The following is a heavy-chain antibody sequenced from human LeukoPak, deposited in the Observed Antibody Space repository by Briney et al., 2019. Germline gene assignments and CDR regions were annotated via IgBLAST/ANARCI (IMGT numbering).Heavy chain of an antibody. V-gene: IGHV1-2*02. D-gene: IGHD3-3*01. CDR1: GYIFNRYY. J-gene: IGHJ4*02. Sequence: VASVKVSCKASGYIFNRYYMPWVRQAPGQGLEWMGWINPNSGGTNYAQKFQGRVTMTRDTSISTAYMELSRLRSDDTAVYYCARVGYYDFWSGYSFDYWGQGTLVTVSS. CDR3: ARVGYYDFWSGYSFDY. CDR2: INPNSGGT.